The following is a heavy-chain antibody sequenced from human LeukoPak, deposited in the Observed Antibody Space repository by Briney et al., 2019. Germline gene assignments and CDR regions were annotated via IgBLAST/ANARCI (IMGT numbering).Heavy chain of an antibody. CDR3: TRGGNTNFDY. CDR1: GFTFSSYW. J-gene: IGHJ4*02. CDR2: INSDGSST. Sequence: QPGGSLRLSCAASGFTFSSYWMYWVRQAPGKGLVWVSRINSDGSSTIYADSVKGRFTTSRDNAKNTLYLQMNSLRAEDTAVYYCTRGGNTNFDYWGQGTLVTVSS. V-gene: IGHV3-74*01. D-gene: IGHD1-26*01.